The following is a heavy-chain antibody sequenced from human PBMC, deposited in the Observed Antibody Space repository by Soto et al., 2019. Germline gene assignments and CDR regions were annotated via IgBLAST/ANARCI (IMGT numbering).Heavy chain of an antibody. V-gene: IGHV1-69*02. CDR1: GGTFSTYT. Sequence: QVQLVQSGAEVKKPGSSVKVSCKASGGTFSTYTIIWVRQAPGQGLEWMGRILPMLDITNSAQRFQGRVTITADKSTSTADLELSSLRSEATAVYYCTLGSWSAETFDIWGRGTMVTVSS. D-gene: IGHD6-13*01. CDR3: TLGSWSAETFDI. J-gene: IGHJ3*02. CDR2: ILPMLDIT.